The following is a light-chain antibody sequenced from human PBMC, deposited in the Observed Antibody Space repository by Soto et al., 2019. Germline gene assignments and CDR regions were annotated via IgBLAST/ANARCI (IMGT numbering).Light chain of an antibody. CDR3: QQCNTAPLT. CDR1: QDINDY. V-gene: IGKV1-27*01. CDR2: SAS. Sequence: DIQMTQSPSSLSASVGDRVTITCRASQDINDYLAWYQQKPGKVPKLLIYSASTLQSGVPSRFSGSGSGTDFTLTISSLQPEAVATYYCQQCNTAPLTFGQGTRLEIK. J-gene: IGKJ5*01.